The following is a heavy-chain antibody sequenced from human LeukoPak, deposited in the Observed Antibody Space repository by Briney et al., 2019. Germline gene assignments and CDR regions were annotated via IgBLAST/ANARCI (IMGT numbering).Heavy chain of an antibody. CDR2: ISAYNGNT. D-gene: IGHD6-19*01. J-gene: IGHJ4*02. V-gene: IGHV1-18*01. CDR1: GYTFTSYG. CDR3: AREQSSGWSYYFDY. Sequence: ASVKVSCKASGYTFTSYGISWLRQAPGQGLEWMGWISAYNGNTNYAQKFQGRVTITADKSTSTAYMELSSLRSEDTAVYYCAREQSSGWSYYFDYWGQGTLVTVSS.